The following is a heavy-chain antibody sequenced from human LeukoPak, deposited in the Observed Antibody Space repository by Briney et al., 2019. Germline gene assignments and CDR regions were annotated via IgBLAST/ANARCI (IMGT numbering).Heavy chain of an antibody. Sequence: ASVKVSCKASGYTVSRYGISWVRQAPGQGLEWMGWISAYNGHTKFAQKLQDRVTMTTDTSMNTAYMELRSLRSDDTAVYYCARDYSGTYFDFWGQGTLVTVSS. V-gene: IGHV1-18*01. CDR3: ARDYSGTYFDF. D-gene: IGHD1-26*01. CDR2: ISAYNGHT. CDR1: GYTVSRYG. J-gene: IGHJ4*02.